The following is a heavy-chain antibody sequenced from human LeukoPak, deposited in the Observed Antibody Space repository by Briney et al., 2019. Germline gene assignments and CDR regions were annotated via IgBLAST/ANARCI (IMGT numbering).Heavy chain of an antibody. J-gene: IGHJ4*02. CDR2: IYNSGST. CDR1: GGSISSYY. CDR3: AREGGSY. V-gene: IGHV4-59*01. Sequence: SETLSLTCTVSGGSISSYYWSWIRQPPGKGLEWIGYIYNSGSTSYNPSLKSRVTISVDTSKNQFSLKLTSVTAADTAVYYCAREGGSYWGQGTLVTVSS. D-gene: IGHD1-26*01.